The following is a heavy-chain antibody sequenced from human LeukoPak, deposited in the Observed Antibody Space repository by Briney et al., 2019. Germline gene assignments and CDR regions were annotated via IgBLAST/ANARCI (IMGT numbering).Heavy chain of an antibody. V-gene: IGHV4-34*01. CDR3: ARFPSAGYYYYGMDV. CDR1: GGSFSGYY. CDR2: INHSGST. Sequence: SETLSLTCAVYGGSFSGYYWSWIRQPPGKGLEWIGEINHSGSTNYNPSLKSRVTISVDTSKNQFSLKLSSVTAADTAVYYCARFPSAGYYYYGMDVWGQGTTVTVSS. J-gene: IGHJ6*02.